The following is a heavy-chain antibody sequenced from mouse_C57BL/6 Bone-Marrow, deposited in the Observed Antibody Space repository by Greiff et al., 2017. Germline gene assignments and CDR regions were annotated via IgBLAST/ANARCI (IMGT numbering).Heavy chain of an antibody. V-gene: IGHV7-3*01. CDR3: AVLCPFSWFAY. CDR1: GFTFTDYY. CDR2: IRNKANGYTT. J-gene: IGHJ3*01. Sequence: EVKLMESGGGLVQPGGSLSLSCAASGFTFTDYYMSWVRKPPGKALEWLGFIRNKANGYTTEYSASVKGRLTISRDNSQSILYLQMNALRAEDSATYYCAVLCPFSWFAYWGQGTLVTVSA. D-gene: IGHD1-1*02.